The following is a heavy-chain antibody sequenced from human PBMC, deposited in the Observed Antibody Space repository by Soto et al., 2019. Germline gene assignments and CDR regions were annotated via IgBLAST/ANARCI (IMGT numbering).Heavy chain of an antibody. CDR3: ARARWYDAFDV. V-gene: IGHV4-38-2*01. CDR2: IFHGGNT. J-gene: IGHJ3*01. D-gene: IGHD2-15*01. CDR1: GFFISSGNY. Sequence: PSETLSLTCAASGFFISSGNYWGWIRKPPGKGLGRIGSIFHGGNTYYNPSLKSRVTISVDMSKNQFSLKLNSVTAEDTAVCYRARARWYDAFDVWGQGTVVTVSS.